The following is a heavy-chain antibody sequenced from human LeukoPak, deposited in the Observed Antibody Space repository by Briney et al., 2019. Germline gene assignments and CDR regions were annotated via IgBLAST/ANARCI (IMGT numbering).Heavy chain of an antibody. V-gene: IGHV4-30-2*01. J-gene: IGHJ4*02. D-gene: IGHD3-22*01. CDR1: GASMSSHGYS. Sequence: SETLSLTCAVSGASMSSHGYSWSWIRQPPGKGLEFIGYIYHDGNTYYNPSLNSRVSISVDMSKNQFSLKLSSVTAADTAVYFCATTPNFGSGYPRYFFDYWGQGILVTVSS. CDR3: ATTPNFGSGYPRYFFDY. CDR2: IYHDGNT.